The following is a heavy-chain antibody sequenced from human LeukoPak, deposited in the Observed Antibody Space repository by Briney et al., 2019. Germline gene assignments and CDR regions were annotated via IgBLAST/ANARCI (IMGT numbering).Heavy chain of an antibody. J-gene: IGHJ4*02. CDR1: GFTVSSNY. CDR3: ARDGYSYGYWYY. D-gene: IGHD5-18*01. CDR2: IYSGGST. Sequence: GGSLRLSCAASGFTVSSNYMSWVRQAPGKELEWVSGIYSGGSTYYADSVKGRFTISRDNSKNTLYLQMNSLRAEDTAVYYCARDGYSYGYWYYWGQGKLVTVSS. V-gene: IGHV3-66*01.